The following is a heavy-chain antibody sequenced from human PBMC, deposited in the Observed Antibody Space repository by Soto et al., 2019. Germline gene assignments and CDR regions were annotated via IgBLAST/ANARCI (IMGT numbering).Heavy chain of an antibody. CDR3: ARLQYQLLGWFDP. Sequence: SETLSLTCTVSGGSISSSGYYWGWIRQPPGKGLEWIGSIYYSGSTYYNPSLKSRVTISVDTSKNQFSLKLSSVTAADTAVYYCARLQYQLLGWFDPWSQGTLVTVSS. V-gene: IGHV4-39*01. CDR2: IYYSGST. CDR1: GGSISSSGYY. D-gene: IGHD2-2*01. J-gene: IGHJ5*02.